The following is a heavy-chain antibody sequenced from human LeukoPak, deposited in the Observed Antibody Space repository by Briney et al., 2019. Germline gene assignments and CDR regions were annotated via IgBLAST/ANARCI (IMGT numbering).Heavy chain of an antibody. CDR1: VGSISSCY. CDR3: ARERYSGWGFDP. D-gene: IGHD1-26*01. Sequence: SETLSLTCTVPVGSISSCYWSWIRQPPRKGREWIGYIYYSGSTNYSPSLKSRVTISVDTYKNQFSLKLSSVTAADTAVYYCARERYSGWGFDPWGQGTLVTVSS. CDR2: IYYSGST. V-gene: IGHV4-59*01. J-gene: IGHJ5*02.